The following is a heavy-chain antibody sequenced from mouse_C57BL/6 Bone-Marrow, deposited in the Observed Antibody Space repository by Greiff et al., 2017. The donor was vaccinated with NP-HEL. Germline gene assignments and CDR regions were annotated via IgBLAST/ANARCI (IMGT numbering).Heavy chain of an antibody. V-gene: IGHV14-4*01. D-gene: IGHD4-1*01. CDR2: IDPENGDT. J-gene: IGHJ2*01. CDR3: TTVWEIPIDY. CDR1: GFNIKDDY. Sequence: EVQLQQSGAELVRPGASVKLSCTASGFNIKDDYMHWVKQRPEQGLEWIGWIDPENGDTEYASKFQGKATITADTSSNTAYLQRSSLTSEDTAVYYCTTVWEIPIDYWGQGTTLTVSS.